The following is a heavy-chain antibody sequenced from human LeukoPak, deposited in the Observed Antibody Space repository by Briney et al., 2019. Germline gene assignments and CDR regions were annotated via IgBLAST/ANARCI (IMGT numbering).Heavy chain of an antibody. CDR1: GFTFSDYY. CDR2: ISSSGNTM. D-gene: IGHD3-22*01. CDR3: ARYNSAYSSPP. J-gene: IGHJ5*02. V-gene: IGHV3-11*01. Sequence: GGSLRLSCAASGFTFSDYYMSWIRQAPGKGLEWVSYISSSGNTMYYADSVKGRFTISRDNAKNSLYLQMNSLRAEDTAVYFCARYNSAYSSPPWGQGTLVTVSS.